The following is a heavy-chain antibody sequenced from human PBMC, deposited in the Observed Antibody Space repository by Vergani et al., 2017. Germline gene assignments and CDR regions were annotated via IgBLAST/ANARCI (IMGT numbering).Heavy chain of an antibody. Sequence: QVQLVESAGGVVQPGGSLRLSCAASGFTFSNFGMHWIRQAPGKGLEWLEYIGKDGINTRYRDAVNGGFTGSMDNSKDILCLQMDSLRSEDTALYYCAKTVRDSRDALRDSWGTGTLVIVSS. CDR2: IGKDGINT. J-gene: IGHJ4*02. D-gene: IGHD4-11*01. CDR3: AKTVRDSRDALRDS. V-gene: IGHV3-30*02. CDR1: GFTFSNFG.